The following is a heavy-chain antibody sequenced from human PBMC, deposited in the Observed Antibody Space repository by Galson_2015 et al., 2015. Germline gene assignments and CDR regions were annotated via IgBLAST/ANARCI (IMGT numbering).Heavy chain of an antibody. CDR1: GFTFSSYW. D-gene: IGHD4-11*01. Sequence: SLRLSCAASGFTFSSYWMHWVRQAPGKGLVWVSRINSDGSSTSYADSVKGRFTISRDNAKNTLYLQMNSLRAEDTAVYYCARDRRDYSNYGNNWFDPWGQGTLVTVSS. J-gene: IGHJ5*02. CDR2: INSDGSST. CDR3: ARDRRDYSNYGNNWFDP. V-gene: IGHV3-74*01.